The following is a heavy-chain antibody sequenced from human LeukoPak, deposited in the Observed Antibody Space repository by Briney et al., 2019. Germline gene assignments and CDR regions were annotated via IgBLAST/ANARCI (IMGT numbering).Heavy chain of an antibody. Sequence: ASVKVSCKASGYTFTSYPMNWVRQAPGQGLEWMGWINTNTGNPTYAQGFTGRFVFSLDTSVSTAYLQISSLKVEDTAVYYCARGQWLRDSSGYTWGQGTLVTVSS. V-gene: IGHV7-4-1*02. CDR2: INTNTGNP. D-gene: IGHD3-22*01. CDR3: ARGQWLRDSSGYT. CDR1: GYTFTSYP. J-gene: IGHJ4*02.